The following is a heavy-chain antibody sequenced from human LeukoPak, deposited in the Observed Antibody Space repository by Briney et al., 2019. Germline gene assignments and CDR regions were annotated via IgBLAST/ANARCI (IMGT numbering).Heavy chain of an antibody. V-gene: IGHV4-59*01. Sequence: SETLFLTCTVSGGSISSYYWNWIRQPPGKGLEWIGYIYYSGSTNYNPSLKSRVTISVDTSKNQFSLKLSSVTAADTAVYYCARGADSSGYYSIFYFDYWGQGTLVTVSS. CDR1: GGSISSYY. D-gene: IGHD3-22*01. J-gene: IGHJ4*02. CDR3: ARGADSSGYYSIFYFDY. CDR2: IYYSGST.